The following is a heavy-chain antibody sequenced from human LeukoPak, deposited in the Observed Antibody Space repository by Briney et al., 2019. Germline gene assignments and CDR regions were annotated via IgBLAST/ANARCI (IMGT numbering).Heavy chain of an antibody. J-gene: IGHJ6*02. D-gene: IGHD3-16*01. CDR1: GGSFSGYY. CDR2: INHSGST. Sequence: RPSETLSLTCAVYGGSFSGYYWSWVRQPPGKGLEWIGEINHSGSTNYNPSLKSRVTISVDTSKNQFSLKLSSVTAADTAVYYCARDEVMVIYGMDVWGQGTTVTVSS. CDR3: ARDEVMVIYGMDV. V-gene: IGHV4-34*01.